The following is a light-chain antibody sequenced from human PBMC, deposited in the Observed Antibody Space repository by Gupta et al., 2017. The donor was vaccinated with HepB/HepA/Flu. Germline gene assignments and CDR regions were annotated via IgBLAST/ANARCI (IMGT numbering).Light chain of an antibody. Sequence: SVLPPPPSASWPPGPRVTISCSGSSSTLGSNYVYWYQQLPETAPKLLIYRNNQRPSGVPERFSGSKSGTSASLAISGLRAEDEADYYCSAGDDSRSGLVFGGGTKLTVL. J-gene: IGLJ2*01. CDR2: RNN. CDR3: SAGDDSRSGLV. V-gene: IGLV1-47*01. CDR1: SSTLGSNY.